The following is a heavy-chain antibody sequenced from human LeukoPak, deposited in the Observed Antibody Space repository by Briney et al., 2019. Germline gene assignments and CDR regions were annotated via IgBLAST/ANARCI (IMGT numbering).Heavy chain of an antibody. J-gene: IGHJ4*02. CDR2: IYYSGST. D-gene: IGHD6-13*01. CDR1: GDSIASGTYS. CDR3: ARHAGGIAATGTRPFDY. V-gene: IGHV4-39*01. Sequence: SETLSLTCTVSGDSIASGTYSWGWIHQPPGKGLEWIGSIYYSGSTYYNPSLKSRVTISVDTSKNQFPLKLSSVTAADTADYYCARHAGGIAATGTRPFDYWGQGTLVTVSS.